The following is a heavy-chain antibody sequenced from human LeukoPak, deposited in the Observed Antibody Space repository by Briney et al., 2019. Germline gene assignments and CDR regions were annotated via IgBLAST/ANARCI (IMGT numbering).Heavy chain of an antibody. V-gene: IGHV4-30-4*01. CDR1: GGSISSGDYY. CDR3: ARGDDYYDSGGYHPSIDY. Sequence: SETLSLTCTVSGGSISSGDYYWSWIRQPPGKGLEWIGYIYYSGSTYYNPSLKSRVTISVDTSKNQFSLKLSSVTAADTAVYYCARGDDYYDSGGYHPSIDYWGQGTLVTVSS. D-gene: IGHD3-22*01. CDR2: IYYSGST. J-gene: IGHJ4*02.